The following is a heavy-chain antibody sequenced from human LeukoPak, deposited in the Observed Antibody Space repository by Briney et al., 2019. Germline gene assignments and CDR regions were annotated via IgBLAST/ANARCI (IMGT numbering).Heavy chain of an antibody. D-gene: IGHD6-19*01. CDR1: GFTFSSYS. CDR3: ARGIYSSGWYGAFDI. Sequence: PGGSLRLSCAASGFTFSSYSMHWVRQAPGKGLKWVSYISSSSSTIYYADSVKGRFTISRDNAKNSLYLQMNSLRAEDTAVYYCARGIYSSGWYGAFDIWGQGTMVTVSS. CDR2: ISSSSSTI. V-gene: IGHV3-48*04. J-gene: IGHJ3*02.